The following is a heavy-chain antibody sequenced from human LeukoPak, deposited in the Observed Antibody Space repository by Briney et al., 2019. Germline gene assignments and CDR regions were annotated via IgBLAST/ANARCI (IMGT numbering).Heavy chain of an antibody. V-gene: IGHV3-33*01. J-gene: IGHJ4*02. D-gene: IGHD3-9*01. CDR1: GFTFSSYG. CDR3: AREGAGYYLDY. CDR2: IWYDGSNK. Sequence: PGGSLRLSCAASGFTFSSYGMHWVRQAPGKGLEWVAVIWYDGSNKYYADSVKGRFTISRDNSKNTLYLQMNSLRAEDTAVYYCAREGAGYYLDYWGQGTLVTVPS.